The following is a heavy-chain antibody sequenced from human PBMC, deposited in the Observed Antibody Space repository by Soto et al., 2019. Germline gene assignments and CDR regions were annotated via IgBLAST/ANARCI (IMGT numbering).Heavy chain of an antibody. CDR2: IDPSDSYT. CDR1: GYSFTSYW. Sequence: PGESLKISCKGSGYSFTSYWISWVRLMPGKGLEWMGRIDPSDSYTNYSPSFQGHVTISADKSISTAYLQWSSLKASDTAMYYCARHCSSTSCYRIHGMDVWGQGTTVTVSS. D-gene: IGHD2-2*01. J-gene: IGHJ6*02. CDR3: ARHCSSTSCYRIHGMDV. V-gene: IGHV5-10-1*01.